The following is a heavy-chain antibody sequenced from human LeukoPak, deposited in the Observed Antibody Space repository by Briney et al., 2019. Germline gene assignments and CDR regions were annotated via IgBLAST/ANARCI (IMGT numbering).Heavy chain of an antibody. CDR2: IYYSGST. D-gene: IGHD3-22*01. Sequence: SETLSLACTVSGGSISSSSYYWGWIRQPPGKGLEWIGSIYYSGSTYYNPSLKSRVTISVGTSKNQFSLKLSSVTSADTAVYYCARQIVVVITTSWFDYWGQGTLVTVSS. CDR1: GGSISSSSYY. V-gene: IGHV4-39*01. CDR3: ARQIVVVITTSWFDY. J-gene: IGHJ4*02.